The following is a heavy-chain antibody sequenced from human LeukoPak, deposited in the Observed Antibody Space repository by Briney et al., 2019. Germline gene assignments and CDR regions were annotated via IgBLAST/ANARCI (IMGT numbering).Heavy chain of an antibody. CDR3: ARGYPYYYDSSGYSLDAFDI. D-gene: IGHD3-22*01. CDR2: IYYSGST. V-gene: IGHV4-59*01. CDR1: GDSIRSYF. Sequence: SETLSLTCIVSGDSIRSYFWSWIRQPPGKGLEWIGYIYYSGSTNYNPSLKSRVTISVDTSKNQFSLKLSSVTAADTAVYYCARGYPYYYDSSGYSLDAFDIWGQGTMVTVSS. J-gene: IGHJ3*02.